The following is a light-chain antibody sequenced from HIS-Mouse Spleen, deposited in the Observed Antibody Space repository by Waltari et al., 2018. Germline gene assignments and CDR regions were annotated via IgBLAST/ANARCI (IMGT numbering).Light chain of an antibody. J-gene: IGLJ3*02. V-gene: IGLV2-23*02. Sequence: QSALTQPASVSGSPGQSITISCPGTSSAFGSYNLVSWYQQHPGKAPKRMIYEVSKRPSGVSNRFSGSKSGNTASLTISGLQAEDEADYYCCSYAGSSTWVFGGGTKLTVL. CDR3: CSYAGSSTWV. CDR2: EVS. CDR1: SSAFGSYNL.